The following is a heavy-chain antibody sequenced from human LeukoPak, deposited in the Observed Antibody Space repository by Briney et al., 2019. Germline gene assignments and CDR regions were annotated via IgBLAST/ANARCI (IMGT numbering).Heavy chain of an antibody. CDR3: ARVARGDPVRDY. CDR2: ISSSSSSI. J-gene: IGHJ4*02. D-gene: IGHD3-10*01. Sequence: GGSLRLSCAASGFTFSSYSMNWVRQAPGKGLEWVSCISSSSSSIYYADPVKGRFTISRDNSKNSLYLQMNSLRAEDTAVYYCARVARGDPVRDYWGQGTLVTVSS. V-gene: IGHV3-48*01. CDR1: GFTFSSYS.